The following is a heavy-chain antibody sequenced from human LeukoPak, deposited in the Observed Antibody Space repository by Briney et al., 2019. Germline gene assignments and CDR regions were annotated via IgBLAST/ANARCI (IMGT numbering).Heavy chain of an antibody. CDR2: ISSSSSYI. D-gene: IGHD3-10*01. CDR3: ARGSKGSYYGAY. V-gene: IGHV3-21*01. CDR1: GFTFNDYE. Sequence: GGSPRLSCAASGFTFNDYEMNWVRQAPGKGLEWVSSISSSSSYIYYADSVKGRFTISRDNAKNSLYLQMSSLRAEDTAVYYCARGSKGSYYGAYWGQGTLVTVSS. J-gene: IGHJ4*02.